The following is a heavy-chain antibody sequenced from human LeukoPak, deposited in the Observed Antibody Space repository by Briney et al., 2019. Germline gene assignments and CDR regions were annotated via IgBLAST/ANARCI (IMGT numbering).Heavy chain of an antibody. CDR2: ISFIGET. J-gene: IGHJ4*02. CDR3: ARSQQLVRTFDS. CDR1: GGSISSRSYY. Sequence: SETLSLTCTVSGGSISSRSYYWGWIRQPPGKGLEWIGYISFIGETNYNPSLKSRVTISQDTSKNQLSLRLSSVTAADTAVYYCARSQQLVRTFDSWGQGTLVTVSS. V-gene: IGHV4-61*05. D-gene: IGHD1-1*01.